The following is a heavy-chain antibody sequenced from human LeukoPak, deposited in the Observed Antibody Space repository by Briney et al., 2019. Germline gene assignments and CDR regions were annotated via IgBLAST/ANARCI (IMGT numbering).Heavy chain of an antibody. J-gene: IGHJ4*02. V-gene: IGHV4-59*01. Sequence: SETLSLTCSVSGGSITAYFWTWIRQPPGKGLEWIGYISYSGSTNNNPSLKSRVTTSLDTSKNQFSLKLTSVTTADSAMHYCAGSSGWSGVLDYWGQGTLVTVSS. CDR3: AGSSGWSGVLDY. CDR1: GGSITAYF. CDR2: ISYSGST. D-gene: IGHD6-19*01.